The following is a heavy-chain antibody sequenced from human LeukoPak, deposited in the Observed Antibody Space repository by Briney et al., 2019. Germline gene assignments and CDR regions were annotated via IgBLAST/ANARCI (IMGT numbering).Heavy chain of an antibody. CDR1: GFTFDDYG. D-gene: IGHD6-13*01. CDR2: IKWNGGST. Sequence: PGGSLRLSCAASGFTFDDYGMSWVRHAPGKGLEWVSGIKWNGGSTGYADSVKGRFTISRDNAKNSLYLQMNSLRAEDTAVYYCARESPSSYFDYWGQGTLVTVSS. CDR3: ARESPSSYFDY. V-gene: IGHV3-20*04. J-gene: IGHJ4*02.